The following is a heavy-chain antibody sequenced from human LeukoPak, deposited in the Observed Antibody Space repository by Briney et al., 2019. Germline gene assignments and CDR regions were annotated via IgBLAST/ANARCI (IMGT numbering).Heavy chain of an antibody. V-gene: IGHV3-74*01. CDR3: TRAGPAATKFDY. Sequence: GGSLRLSCAASGFTFSSYWMHWVRQAPGKGLVWVSRINSDGGSTSYADSVKGRFTISRDNAKNTLYLQMNSLRAEDTAVYYCTRAGPAATKFDYWGQGTLVTVSS. J-gene: IGHJ4*02. CDR1: GFTFSSYW. D-gene: IGHD2-2*01. CDR2: INSDGGST.